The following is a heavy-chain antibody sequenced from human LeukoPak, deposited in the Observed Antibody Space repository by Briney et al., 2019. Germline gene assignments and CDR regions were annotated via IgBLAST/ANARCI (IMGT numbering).Heavy chain of an antibody. CDR3: ARSNWFDP. CDR1: GFTVSLYY. J-gene: IGHJ5*02. CDR2: ISRSGSTI. Sequence: GGSLRLSCAASGFTVSLYYMTWVRQAPGKGLEWVSYISRSGSTIYYADSVKGRFTISRDNAKNSLYLQMNSLRAEDTAVYYCARSNWFDPWGQGTLVTVSS. V-gene: IGHV3-11*01.